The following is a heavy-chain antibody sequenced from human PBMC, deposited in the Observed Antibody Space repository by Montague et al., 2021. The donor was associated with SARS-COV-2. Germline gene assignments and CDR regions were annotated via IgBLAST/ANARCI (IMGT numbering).Heavy chain of an antibody. D-gene: IGHD1-26*01. CDR3: VRGLGRIEDV. Sequence: SETLSLTCAVYGGSFSAYYWSWIRQPPGKGLEWIGEINHSGGTNYNPSLKSRVTISVDTSKNQFSLKLSSVTAADTAVYYCVRGLGRIEDVWGQGTTVTVSS. CDR2: INHSGGT. J-gene: IGHJ6*02. V-gene: IGHV4-34*01. CDR1: GGSFSAYY.